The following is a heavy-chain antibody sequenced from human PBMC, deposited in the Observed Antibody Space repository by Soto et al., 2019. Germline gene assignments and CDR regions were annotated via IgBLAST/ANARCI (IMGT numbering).Heavy chain of an antibody. D-gene: IGHD5-12*01. V-gene: IGHV1-18*01. J-gene: IGHJ4*02. Sequence: GASVKVSCKASGYTFTSYYINWVRQAPGQGLEWMGWISPYNGDSNYTQKFQGRVTMTTDASTTTAYMELSSLRSEDTAVYYCATRGYSGYDLPYYFDYWGQGTLVTVSS. CDR2: ISPYNGDS. CDR1: GYTFTSYY. CDR3: ATRGYSGYDLPYYFDY.